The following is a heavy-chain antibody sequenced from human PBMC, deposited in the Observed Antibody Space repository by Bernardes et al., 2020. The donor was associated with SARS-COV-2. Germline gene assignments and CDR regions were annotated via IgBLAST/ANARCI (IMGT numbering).Heavy chain of an antibody. J-gene: IGHJ6*02. Sequence: ASLSPSRAAPGLSLSGYWRHSVRRASWKGLVWVSRIHGDGSNTPHADSVKGRFTISRDNAKNTLYLQMNSLRAEDTAVYYCEVNYYYGMDVWGQGTTVTVSS. V-gene: IGHV3-74*01. CDR3: EVNYYYGMDV. CDR2: IHGDGSNT. CDR1: GLSLSGYW.